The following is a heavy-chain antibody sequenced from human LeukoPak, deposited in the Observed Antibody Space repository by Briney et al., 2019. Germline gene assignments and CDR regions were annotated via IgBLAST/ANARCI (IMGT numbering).Heavy chain of an antibody. V-gene: IGHV1-2*02. CDR3: ARGPSSWYMFDP. Sequence: ASVKVSCKASGYTFTGYYMHWVRQAPGQGLEWMGWINPNSGGTNYAQKFQGRVTMTRDASISTAYMELSRLRSDDTAVYYCARGPSSWYMFDPWGQGTLVTVSS. D-gene: IGHD6-13*01. J-gene: IGHJ5*02. CDR1: GYTFTGYY. CDR2: INPNSGGT.